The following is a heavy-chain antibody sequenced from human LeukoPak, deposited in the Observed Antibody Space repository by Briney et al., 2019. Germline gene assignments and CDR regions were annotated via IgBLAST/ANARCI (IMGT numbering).Heavy chain of an antibody. Sequence: ASVKVSCKASGYTFTSYGISWVRQAPGQGLEWMGWISAYNGNTNYAQKLQGRVTMTTDTSTSTAYMELRSLRSDDTAVYYCARDWPMYSSDFQAKGLHAFDIWGQGTMVIVSS. CDR3: ARDWPMYSSDFQAKGLHAFDI. CDR2: ISAYNGNT. J-gene: IGHJ3*02. CDR1: GYTFTSYG. D-gene: IGHD6-19*01. V-gene: IGHV1-18*01.